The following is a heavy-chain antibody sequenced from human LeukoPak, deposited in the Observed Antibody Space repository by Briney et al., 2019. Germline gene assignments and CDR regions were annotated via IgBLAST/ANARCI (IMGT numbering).Heavy chain of an antibody. Sequence: PGGSLRLSCAASGFTFSSYSMNWVRQAPGKGLEWVSSISSSSSSYIYYADSVKGRFTISRDNAKNSLYLQMNSLRAEDTAVYYCARDENDYGDPGPYYYGMDVWGQGTTVTVSS. CDR3: ARDENDYGDPGPYYYGMDV. CDR2: ISSSSSSYI. V-gene: IGHV3-21*01. D-gene: IGHD4-17*01. J-gene: IGHJ6*02. CDR1: GFTFSSYS.